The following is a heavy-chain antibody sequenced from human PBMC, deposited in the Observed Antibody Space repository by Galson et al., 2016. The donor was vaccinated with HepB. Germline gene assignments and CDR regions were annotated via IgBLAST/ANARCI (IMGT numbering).Heavy chain of an antibody. Sequence: AISGDSVSSNSAAWNWIRQSPSRGLEWLGRTYYRSKWYNDYAVSVKSRIIVNPDTSKNQISLQLNSVTPEDTAVYYCVEQRKGAPYGMDVWGKGTTVTVSS. V-gene: IGHV6-1*01. CDR3: VEQRKGAPYGMDV. D-gene: IGHD1/OR15-1a*01. CDR2: TYYRSKWYN. J-gene: IGHJ6*04. CDR1: GDSVSSNSAA.